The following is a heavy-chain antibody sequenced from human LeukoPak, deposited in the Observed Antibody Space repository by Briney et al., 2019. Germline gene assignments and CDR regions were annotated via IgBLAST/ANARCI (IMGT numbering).Heavy chain of an antibody. Sequence: GASVKVSCKASGYTFTGYYMHWVRQAPGQGLEWMGWMNPNSGGTNYAQKFQGRVTMTRDTSISTAYMELSRLRSDDTAVYYCARDREWRSSPTGEFDYWGQGTLVTVSS. CDR2: MNPNSGGT. D-gene: IGHD6-13*01. J-gene: IGHJ4*02. CDR1: GYTFTGYY. CDR3: ARDREWRSSPTGEFDY. V-gene: IGHV1-2*02.